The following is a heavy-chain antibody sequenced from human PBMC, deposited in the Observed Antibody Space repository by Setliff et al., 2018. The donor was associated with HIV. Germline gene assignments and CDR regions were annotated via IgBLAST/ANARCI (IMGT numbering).Heavy chain of an antibody. CDR3: ARGGTSSNWFDP. CDR2: IYNSEMI. V-gene: IGHV4-59*01. J-gene: IGHJ5*02. CDR1: GASISSDT. Sequence: SETLSLTCIVSGASISSDTRSWIRQPPGKGLQWIGFIYNSEMINYNPSLKSRVSMSLDTSKNQFSLKLTSVTAADTAVYYCARGGTSSNWFDPWGQGTLVTVSS. D-gene: IGHD1-26*01.